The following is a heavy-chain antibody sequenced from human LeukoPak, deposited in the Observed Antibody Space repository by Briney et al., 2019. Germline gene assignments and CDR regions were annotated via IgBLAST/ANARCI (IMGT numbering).Heavy chain of an antibody. Sequence: PGGSLRLSCAASGFTFSSYAMSWVRQAPGKGLEWVSAVSGSGGSTYYADSVRGRFTISRDNSKKTLYLQMNSLRAEDTAVYYCATKWELLFKAAFDYWGQGTLVTVSS. CDR3: ATKWELLFKAAFDY. CDR2: VSGSGGST. V-gene: IGHV3-23*01. D-gene: IGHD1-26*01. CDR1: GFTFSSYA. J-gene: IGHJ4*02.